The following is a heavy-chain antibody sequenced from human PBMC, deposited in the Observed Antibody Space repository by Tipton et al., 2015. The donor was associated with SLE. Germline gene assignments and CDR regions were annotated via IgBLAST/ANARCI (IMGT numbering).Heavy chain of an antibody. CDR3: IPRGYSGY. CDR2: IKSKADGGIT. CDR1: GFTFINAW. D-gene: IGHD5-12*01. Sequence: SLRLSCTVSGFTFINAWMSWVRQAPGKGLEWVGRIKSKADGGITDYVAPVKGRFTMLRDDSKNTLYLQMNSLKTEDTAVYYCIPRGYSGYWGQGTLVTVSS. V-gene: IGHV3-15*01. J-gene: IGHJ4*02.